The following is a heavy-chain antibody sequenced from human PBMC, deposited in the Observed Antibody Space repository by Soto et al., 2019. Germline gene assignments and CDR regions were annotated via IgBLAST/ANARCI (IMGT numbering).Heavy chain of an antibody. CDR1: SGSISSSSYY. CDR2: INHSGST. J-gene: IGHJ5*02. Sequence: PSETLSLTCTVSSGSISSSSYYWGWIRQPPGKGLEWIGGINHSGSTNYNPSLKSRVTISVDTSKNQFSLKLSSVTAADTAVYYCAKVRDCSGGTCYSWWFDPWGQGTLVTVSS. CDR3: AKVRDCSGGTCYSWWFDP. V-gene: IGHV4-39*07. D-gene: IGHD2-15*01.